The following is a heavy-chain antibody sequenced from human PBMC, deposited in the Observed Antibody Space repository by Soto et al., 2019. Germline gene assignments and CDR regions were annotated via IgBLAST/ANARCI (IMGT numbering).Heavy chain of an antibody. V-gene: IGHV3-23*01. D-gene: IGHD4-4*01. CDR1: GFTVTSNG. Sequence: GGSRSLSCGVSGFTVTSNGVRWVRQAPGKGLEWXSAIXXXGXAXXXAXXXXGRLTISRDISRNTVFLQMDSLRAEDTAVYYCAKERQYPRDYFHYWGQGTLVTVSS. CDR3: AKERQYPRDYFHY. J-gene: IGHJ4*02. CDR2: IXXXGXAX.